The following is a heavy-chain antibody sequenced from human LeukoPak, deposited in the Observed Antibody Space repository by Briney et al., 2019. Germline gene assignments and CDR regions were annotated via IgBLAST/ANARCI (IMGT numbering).Heavy chain of an antibody. J-gene: IGHJ4*02. CDR1: GFTFNSYA. V-gene: IGHV3-64D*06. CDR2: ISSNGGST. D-gene: IGHD2-21*02. Sequence: PGTSLRLSCSTSGFTFNSYAMHWVRQAPGKGLEYVSAISSNGGSTYYADSVKGRFTISRDNSKNTLYLQMSSLRPEDTAVYYCVKGIVVVTARAFDYWGQGTLVTVSS. CDR3: VKGIVVVTARAFDY.